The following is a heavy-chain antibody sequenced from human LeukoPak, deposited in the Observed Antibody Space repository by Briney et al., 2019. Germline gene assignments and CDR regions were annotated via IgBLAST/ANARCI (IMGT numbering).Heavy chain of an antibody. D-gene: IGHD3-10*01. CDR3: ARKSYYGSGMGYYFDY. V-gene: IGHV4-59*12. CDR2: IYYSGST. CDR1: GGSISSYY. J-gene: IGHJ4*02. Sequence: SETLSLTCTVSGGSISSYYWSWIRQPPGKGLEWIGYIYYSGSTNYNPSLKSRVTISVDKSKNQFSLKLSSVTAADTAVYYCARKSYYGSGMGYYFDYWGQGTLVTVSS.